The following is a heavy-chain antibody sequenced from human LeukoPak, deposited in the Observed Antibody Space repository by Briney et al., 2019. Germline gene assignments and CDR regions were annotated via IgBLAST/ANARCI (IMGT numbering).Heavy chain of an antibody. J-gene: IGHJ5*02. CDR2: ISADGNTT. CDR1: GFTFSNHW. CDR3: TRVNADFLFDP. D-gene: IGHD4-17*01. Sequence: SGGSLRLSCAASGFTFSNHWMYWVRQAPGKGLDWVSRISADGNTTTYADSVRGRFTVSRDNAKNTLYLQMASLRGDDTAIYFCTRVNADFLFDPWGQGTLVTVSS. V-gene: IGHV3-74*01.